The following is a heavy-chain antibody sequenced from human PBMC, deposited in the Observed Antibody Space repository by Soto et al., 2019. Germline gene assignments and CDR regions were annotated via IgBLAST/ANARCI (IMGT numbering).Heavy chain of an antibody. CDR1: GFTFTSYA. J-gene: IGHJ2*01. D-gene: IGHD1-26*01. CDR2: INAGNGNT. Sequence: GASVKVSCKAPGFTFTSYAICWVRQAPGQRLEWMGWINAGNGNTKYSQKLQGRVTITRDTSASTAYMELSSLRSEDTAVYYCARGGSLYWYFDLWGRGTLVTVS. V-gene: IGHV1-3*01. CDR3: ARGGSLYWYFDL.